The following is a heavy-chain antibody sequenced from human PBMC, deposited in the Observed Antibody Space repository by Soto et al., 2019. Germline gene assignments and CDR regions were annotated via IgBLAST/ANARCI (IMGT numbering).Heavy chain of an antibody. Sequence: SETVSLTCAVSGGSFIGYFWSGILQSPDKGLEWIGEINDSGSTYYNPSFKSRLTLSVDTSRSQISLSLTSMTAADSAVYYCQGGDFSGQGTRVTVSS. CDR1: GGSFIGYF. CDR2: INDSGST. CDR3: QGGDF. J-gene: IGHJ4*02. D-gene: IGHD3-16*01. V-gene: IGHV4-34*01.